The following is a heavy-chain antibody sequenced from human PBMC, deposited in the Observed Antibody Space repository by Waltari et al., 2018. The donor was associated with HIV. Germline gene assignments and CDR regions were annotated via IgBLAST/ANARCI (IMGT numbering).Heavy chain of an antibody. D-gene: IGHD1-26*01. J-gene: IGHJ6*03. Sequence: EVQLVESGGGLVQPGGSLRLSCAASGFTFSSYWMHWVRQAPGKGLGWVSLINRDGSTTNYADSVKGRFTISRDNAKNTLYLQMNSLRAEDTAVYYCASGGSYYYYYYMDVWGKGTTVTVSS. V-gene: IGHV3-74*01. CDR3: ASGGSYYYYYYMDV. CDR2: INRDGSTT. CDR1: GFTFSSYW.